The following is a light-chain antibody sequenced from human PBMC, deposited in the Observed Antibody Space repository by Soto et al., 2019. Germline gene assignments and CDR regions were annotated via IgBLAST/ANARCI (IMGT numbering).Light chain of an antibody. V-gene: IGKV1-5*01. J-gene: IGKJ2*01. CDR1: QSISSW. Sequence: DIQMTQSPSTLSASVGDRVTITCRASQSISSWLAWYQQKPGKAPKLLIYDASSLESGVPSRFSGSGSGTEFTLTISSLQPDDFATYYCQQYNSYSQDTFDQGTKVDIK. CDR2: DAS. CDR3: QQYNSYSQDT.